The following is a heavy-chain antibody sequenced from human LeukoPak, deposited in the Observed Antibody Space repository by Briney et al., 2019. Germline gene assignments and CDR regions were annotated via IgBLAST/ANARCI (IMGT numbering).Heavy chain of an antibody. Sequence: GGSLKLSCAASGFTFSGSAMHGVRQASGKGLEWVGRIRSKASSYATAYAASVKGRFTISRDDSKNTAYLQMNSLKTEDTAVYYCTRQSGIDYGDYDPYFDYWGQGTLVTVSS. CDR3: TRQSGIDYGDYDPYFDY. CDR1: GFTFSGSA. J-gene: IGHJ4*02. CDR2: IRSKASSYAT. V-gene: IGHV3-73*01. D-gene: IGHD4-17*01.